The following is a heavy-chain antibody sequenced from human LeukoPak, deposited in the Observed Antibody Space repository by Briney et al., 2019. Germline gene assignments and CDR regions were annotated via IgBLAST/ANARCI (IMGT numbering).Heavy chain of an antibody. CDR1: GYSISSGYY. CDR2: IYHSGST. CDR3: ARDSYVWGSYRHDAFDI. D-gene: IGHD3-16*02. Sequence: SETLSLTCTVSGYSISSGYYWGWIRQPPGKGLEWIGSIYHSGSTYYNPSLKSRVTISVDTSKNQFSLKLSSVTAADTAVYYCARDSYVWGSYRHDAFDIWGQGTMVTVSS. J-gene: IGHJ3*02. V-gene: IGHV4-38-2*02.